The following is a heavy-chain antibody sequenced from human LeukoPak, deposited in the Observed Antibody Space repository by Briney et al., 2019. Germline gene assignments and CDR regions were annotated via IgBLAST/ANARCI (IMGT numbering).Heavy chain of an antibody. J-gene: IGHJ4*02. Sequence: PGGSLRLSCVASGFTFSSFGMHWVRQAPGKGLEWVAYIGSGGSDEFYADSVKGRFAISRDDSTNSVYLQMNTLRPGDTAVYYFARDRINTWSLDYWGQGTLVAVFS. CDR1: GFTFSSFG. D-gene: IGHD2-8*02. CDR3: ARDRINTWSLDY. V-gene: IGHV3-30*02. CDR2: IGSGGSDE.